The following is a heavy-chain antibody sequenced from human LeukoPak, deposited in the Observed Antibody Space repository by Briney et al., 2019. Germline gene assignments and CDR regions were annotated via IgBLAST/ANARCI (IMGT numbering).Heavy chain of an antibody. V-gene: IGHV3-30*18. Sequence: GGSLRLSCAASGFTFSSYSMNWVRQAPGKGLEWVALISYDGSNKYYADSVKGRFTISRDNSKNTLYLQMNSLRAEDTAVYYCAKDTDGSYGFWGQGTLVTVSS. CDR2: ISYDGSNK. J-gene: IGHJ4*02. D-gene: IGHD1-26*01. CDR1: GFTFSSYS. CDR3: AKDTDGSYGF.